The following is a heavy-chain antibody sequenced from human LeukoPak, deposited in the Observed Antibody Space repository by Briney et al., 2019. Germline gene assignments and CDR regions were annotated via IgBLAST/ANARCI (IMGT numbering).Heavy chain of an antibody. CDR2: IYYSGST. CDR3: ARSGDTPTVTYYYGVDV. D-gene: IGHD5-18*01. Sequence: SETLSLTCTVSGGSISSSSYYWGWIRQPPGKGLEWIGSIYYSGSTYYNPSLKSRVTISVDTSKNQFSLKLSSVTAADTAVYFCARSGDTPTVTYYYGVDVWGKGTTVTVSS. J-gene: IGHJ6*04. V-gene: IGHV4-39*07. CDR1: GGSISSSSYY.